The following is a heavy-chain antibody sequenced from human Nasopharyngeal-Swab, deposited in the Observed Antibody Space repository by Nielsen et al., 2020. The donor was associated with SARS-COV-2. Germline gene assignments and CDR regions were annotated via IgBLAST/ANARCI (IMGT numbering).Heavy chain of an antibody. CDR1: GYTFTRHG. V-gene: IGHV1-69*13. Sequence: SVKVSCKASGYTFTRHGISWVRQAPGQGLEWMGGIIPISGSVTFGQTARGRVTITADDSAADESTTTAYMKLSSLRSEDTAVYYCATWGVGYGDNAHATFDSWGQGTLVTVSP. CDR3: ATWGVGYGDNAHATFDS. CDR2: IIPISGSV. D-gene: IGHD4-17*01. J-gene: IGHJ4*02.